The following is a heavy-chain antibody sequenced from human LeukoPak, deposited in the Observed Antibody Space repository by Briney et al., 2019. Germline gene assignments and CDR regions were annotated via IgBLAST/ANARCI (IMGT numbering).Heavy chain of an antibody. CDR2: IYSGGST. J-gene: IGHJ4*02. Sequence: GGSLRLSCAASGFTVSSNYMSWVRQAPGKGLEWVSVIYSGGSTYYADSVKGRFTISRDNSKNTLYLQINSLRAEDTAVYYCAKDIAASGLPRIFDFWGQGILVTVSS. D-gene: IGHD6-13*01. CDR1: GFTVSSNY. CDR3: AKDIAASGLPRIFDF. V-gene: IGHV3-53*01.